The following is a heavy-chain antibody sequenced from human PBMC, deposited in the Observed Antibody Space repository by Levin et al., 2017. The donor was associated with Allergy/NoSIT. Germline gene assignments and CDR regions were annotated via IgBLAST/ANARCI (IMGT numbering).Heavy chain of an antibody. J-gene: IGHJ4*02. Sequence: SQTLSLTCTVSGGSISSYYWSWIRQPPGKGLEWIGYIYYSGSTNYNPSLKSRVTISVDTSKNQFSLKLSSVTAADTAVYYCARSKVAWPYYFDYWGQGTLVTVSS. CDR1: GGSISSYY. CDR2: IYYSGST. D-gene: IGHD5-12*01. CDR3: ARSKVAWPYYFDY. V-gene: IGHV4-59*01.